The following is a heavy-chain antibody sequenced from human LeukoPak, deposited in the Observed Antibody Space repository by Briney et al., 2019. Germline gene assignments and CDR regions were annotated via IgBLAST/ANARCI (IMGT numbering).Heavy chain of an antibody. CDR1: GGSISSGSYY. V-gene: IGHV4-61*02. CDR3: ARENGMITFGGVIATFDY. D-gene: IGHD3-16*02. Sequence: IPSETLSLTCTVSGGSISSGSYYWSWIRQPAGKGLEWIGRIYTSGSTNYNPSLESRVTISVDTSKNQFSLKLSSVTAADTAVYYCARENGMITFGGVIATFDYWGQGTLVTVSS. J-gene: IGHJ4*02. CDR2: IYTSGST.